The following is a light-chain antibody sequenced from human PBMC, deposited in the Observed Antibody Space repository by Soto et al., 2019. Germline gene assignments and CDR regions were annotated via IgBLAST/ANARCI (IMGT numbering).Light chain of an antibody. CDR3: QLYNSYSWT. J-gene: IGKJ1*01. CDR1: QSISSW. V-gene: IGKV1-5*03. CDR2: KAS. Sequence: DIQMTQSPSTLSASVGDRVTITCRASQSISSWLAWYQQKPGKAPKLLIYKASSLESGVPSRFSGGGSGTEFTLTISSLQLDDFATYYCQLYNSYSWTFGQGTKVEIK.